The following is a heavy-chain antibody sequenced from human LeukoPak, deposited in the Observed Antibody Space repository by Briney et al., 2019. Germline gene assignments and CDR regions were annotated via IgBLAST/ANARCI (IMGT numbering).Heavy chain of an antibody. CDR1: GFTFSDFY. Sequence: PGGSLRLSCAASGFTFSDFYMSWIRQAPGKGLEWLSDISSSSTDTNYADSVKGRFTISRDNAKNSLFLQLNSLRAEDTAVYYCARSTNGSYVFDYWGQGTLVTVSS. J-gene: IGHJ4*02. V-gene: IGHV3-11*06. CDR2: ISSSSTDT. CDR3: ARSTNGSYVFDY. D-gene: IGHD2-8*01.